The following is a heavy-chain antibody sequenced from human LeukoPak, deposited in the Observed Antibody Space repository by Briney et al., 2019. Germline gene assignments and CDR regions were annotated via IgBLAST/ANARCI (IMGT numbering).Heavy chain of an antibody. V-gene: IGHV1-18*01. Sequence: ASVKVSCKASGYTFTSYGISWVRQAPGQGLEWMGWISAYNGNTNYAQKLQGRVTMTTDTSTSTAYMELRSLRSDDTAVYYCAREARGTRGYYYYYYMDVWGKGTTVTISS. CDR2: ISAYNGNT. CDR3: AREARGTRGYYYYYYMDV. J-gene: IGHJ6*03. CDR1: GYTFTSYG.